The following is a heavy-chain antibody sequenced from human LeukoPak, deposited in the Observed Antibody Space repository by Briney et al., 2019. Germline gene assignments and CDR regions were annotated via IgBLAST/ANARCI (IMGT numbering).Heavy chain of an antibody. CDR3: ARAPSEIGGYYPEYFRH. V-gene: IGHV3-74*01. Sequence: PGGSLRLSCAASGFTFSSYWMHWVRQAPGKGLVWVSRIKSDGSTRYADSVKGRFTISRDNAKNTVSLQMNSLRAEDTDVYYCARAPSEIGGYYPEYFRHWGQGTLVTVSS. D-gene: IGHD3-22*01. CDR1: GFTFSSYW. CDR2: IKSDGST. J-gene: IGHJ1*01.